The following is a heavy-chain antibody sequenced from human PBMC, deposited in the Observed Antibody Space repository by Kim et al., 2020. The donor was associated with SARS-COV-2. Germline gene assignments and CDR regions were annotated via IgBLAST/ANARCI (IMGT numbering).Heavy chain of an antibody. CDR2: IYYSGST. V-gene: IGHV4-59*13. J-gene: IGHJ5*02. D-gene: IGHD3-3*01. CDR1: GGSISSYY. CDR3: ARGFRITIFVPPVFDP. Sequence: SETLSLTCTVSGGSISSYYWSWIRQPPGKGLEWIGYIYYSGSTNYNPSLKSRVTISVDTSKNQFSLKLSSVTAADTAVYYCARGFRITIFVPPVFDPWG.